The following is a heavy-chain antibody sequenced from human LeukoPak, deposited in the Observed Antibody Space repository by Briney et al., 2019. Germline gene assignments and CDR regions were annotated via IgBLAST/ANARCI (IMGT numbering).Heavy chain of an antibody. Sequence: QPGGSLRLSCSASEFTFSNFWMSWVRQAPGKGPEWVANIKQDGSEKYYVDSVKGRFTISRDNAETSLHLQMNSLRAEDTAVYYCARDALDNSSGSSLPPGQYWGQGTLVTVSS. CDR1: EFTFSNFW. J-gene: IGHJ4*02. D-gene: IGHD3-22*01. CDR2: IKQDGSEK. V-gene: IGHV3-7*01. CDR3: ARDALDNSSGSSLPPGQY.